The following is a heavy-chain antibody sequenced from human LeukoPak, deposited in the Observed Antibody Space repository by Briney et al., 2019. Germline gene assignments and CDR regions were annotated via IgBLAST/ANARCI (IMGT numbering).Heavy chain of an antibody. CDR2: INHSGST. D-gene: IGHD2-2*01. V-gene: IGHV4-34*01. CDR1: GGSFSGYY. CDR3: ARGRTGYQLLPTNKYDHYYYIDV. Sequence: PSETLSLTCGVYGGSFSGYYWSWIRQSPGKGLEWIGEINHSGSTNYNPSLKSRVTVSLDTSKNQFSLKLRSVTAADTAMYFCARGRTGYQLLPTNKYDHYYYIDVWGKGTTVTVSS. J-gene: IGHJ6*03.